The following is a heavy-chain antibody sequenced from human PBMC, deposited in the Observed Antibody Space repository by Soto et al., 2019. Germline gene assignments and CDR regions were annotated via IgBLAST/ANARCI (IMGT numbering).Heavy chain of an antibody. V-gene: IGHV4-30-4*01. CDR1: GGSISSGDYY. J-gene: IGHJ4*02. CDR2: IYYSGST. Sequence: QVQLQESGPGLVKPSQTLSLTCTVSGGSISSGDYYWSWIRQPPGKGLEWIGYIYYSGSTYYNPSLKSRVTLSVATSKNQFSLKLSSVTAADTAVYYCATSSPFYGDYFDYWGQGTLVTVSS. D-gene: IGHD4-17*01. CDR3: ATSSPFYGDYFDY.